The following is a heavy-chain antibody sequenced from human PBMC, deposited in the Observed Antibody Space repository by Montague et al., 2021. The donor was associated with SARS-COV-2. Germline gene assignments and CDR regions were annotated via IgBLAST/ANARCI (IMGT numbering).Heavy chain of an antibody. D-gene: IGHD3-10*01. CDR3: ARSLDPSGTYYLPY. Sequence: SNTYSPSFKSRVTISIDTPKNQFSLKLSSVTAADTAVYCCARSLDPSGTYYLPYWGQGTLVTVSS. CDR2: SN. V-gene: IGHV4-59*01. J-gene: IGHJ4*02.